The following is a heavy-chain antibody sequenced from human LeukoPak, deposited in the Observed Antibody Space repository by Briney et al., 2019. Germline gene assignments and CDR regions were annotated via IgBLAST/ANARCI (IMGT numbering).Heavy chain of an antibody. CDR1: GFTLSTYW. D-gene: IGHD2-15*01. CDR2: INQDGGEN. Sequence: GGSLRLSCAASGFTLSTYWMSWVRQAPGKGLEWVANINQDGGENYYVDSVKGRFTISRDNAKNSLYLQMNSLRAEDTAVYYCARYCSGGSCFDYWGQGTLVTVSS. CDR3: ARYCSGGSCFDY. V-gene: IGHV3-7*03. J-gene: IGHJ4*02.